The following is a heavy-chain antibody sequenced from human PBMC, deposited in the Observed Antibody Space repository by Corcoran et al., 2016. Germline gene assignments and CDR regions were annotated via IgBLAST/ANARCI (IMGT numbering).Heavy chain of an antibody. CDR2: INQDGSEK. D-gene: IGHD1-26*01. CDR3: ARGFDGKYGLDV. J-gene: IGHJ6*02. V-gene: IGHV3-7*01. Sequence: EVHLVESGGGMVQPGGSLRLSCAGSGFTFSTYWMTWVRQAQGKGLEWVANINQDGSEKYYVDSVEGRFTISRDNAKNSVHLQMNSLRVEDTAVYYCARGFDGKYGLDVWGQGTTVTVSS. CDR1: GFTFSTYW.